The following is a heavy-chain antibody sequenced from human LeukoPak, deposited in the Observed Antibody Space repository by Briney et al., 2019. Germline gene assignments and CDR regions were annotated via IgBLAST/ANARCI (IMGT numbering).Heavy chain of an antibody. CDR3: ARDRGGDYTFDY. D-gene: IGHD3-3*01. CDR2: ISGYNGDT. J-gene: IGHJ4*02. CDR1: GYTFTSYG. V-gene: IGHV1-18*01. Sequence: ASVKVSCKASGYTFTSYGLSWVRQAPGQGLEWMGWISGYNGDTNYAQKFQGRVTITADESTSTAYMELSSLRSEDTAVYYCARDRGGDYTFDYWGQGTLVTVSS.